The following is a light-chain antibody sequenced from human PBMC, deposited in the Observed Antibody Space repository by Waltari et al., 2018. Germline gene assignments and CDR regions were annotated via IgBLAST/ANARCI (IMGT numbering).Light chain of an antibody. Sequence: SYELTQPPSVSVSPGQTARITCSGDALSKQYAYWYQQKPGQAPVLVIYEDSERPSGIPERFSGSNSGTTVTLTISGVQTEDEADYYCQSVDSSGTLDVVFGGGTKLTVL. J-gene: IGLJ2*01. CDR1: ALSKQY. CDR3: QSVDSSGTLDVV. V-gene: IGLV3-25*03. CDR2: EDS.